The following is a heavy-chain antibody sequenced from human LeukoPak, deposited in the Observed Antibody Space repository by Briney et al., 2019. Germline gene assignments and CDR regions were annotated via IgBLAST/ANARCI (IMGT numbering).Heavy chain of an antibody. CDR3: ARQRLGEISLTAFDI. J-gene: IGHJ3*02. CDR2: IYSTGSA. Sequence: SETLSLTCTVFGGSLSSYYWSWIRQPPGKGLEWIGYIYSTGSANYNPSLKSRVTMSVDTSKNQFSLKLMSVTAADTAVYYCARQRLGEISLTAFDIWGRGTMVTVSS. D-gene: IGHD3-16*02. V-gene: IGHV4-59*08. CDR1: GGSLSSYY.